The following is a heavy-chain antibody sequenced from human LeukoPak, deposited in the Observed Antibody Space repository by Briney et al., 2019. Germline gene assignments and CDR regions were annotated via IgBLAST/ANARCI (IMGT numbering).Heavy chain of an antibody. CDR3: ARHADYKGEDY. J-gene: IGHJ4*02. V-gene: IGHV4-59*05. Sequence: SETLSLTCTVSGGSISSYYWSWIRQPPGKGLEWIGSFYYSGSTYYNPSLNSRVTISVDTSNNQFSLKLSSVTAADTAVYYCARHADYKGEDYWGQGTLVTVSS. D-gene: IGHD4-11*01. CDR2: FYYSGST. CDR1: GGSISSYY.